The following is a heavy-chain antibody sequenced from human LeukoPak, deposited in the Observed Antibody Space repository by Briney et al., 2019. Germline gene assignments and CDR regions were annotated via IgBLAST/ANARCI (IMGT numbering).Heavy chain of an antibody. CDR1: GFTFSNYA. Sequence: PGGSLRLSCAASGFTFSNYAMSWVRQAPGKGLEWVSAISGSGYGTFYADSVKGRFTISRDNSKNTLYLQMNSLRAEDTAVYYCAKGRIQLWSYFDYWGQGTLVTVSS. CDR2: ISGSGYGT. J-gene: IGHJ4*02. V-gene: IGHV3-23*01. CDR3: AKGRIQLWSYFDY. D-gene: IGHD5-18*01.